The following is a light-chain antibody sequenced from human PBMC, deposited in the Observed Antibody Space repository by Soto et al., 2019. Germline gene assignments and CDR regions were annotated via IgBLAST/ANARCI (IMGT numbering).Light chain of an antibody. Sequence: QSVLTQPPSVSGAPGQRVTISCTGSSSNIGPGSDVHWYQQLPGTAPKLLIYSNTNRPSGVPDRFSGSKSGTSASLAIAGLQAGDEADYYCQSYDSILTGSVFGGGTKLTVL. CDR1: SSNIGPGSD. CDR2: SNT. J-gene: IGLJ3*02. V-gene: IGLV1-40*01. CDR3: QSYDSILTGSV.